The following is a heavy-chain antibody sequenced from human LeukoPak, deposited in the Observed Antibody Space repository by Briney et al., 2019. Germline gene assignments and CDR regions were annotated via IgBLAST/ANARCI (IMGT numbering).Heavy chain of an antibody. J-gene: IGHJ6*02. D-gene: IGHD3-22*01. CDR2: ISGSGGST. CDR3: AKDEYYYDSSGYYPRAYGMDV. V-gene: IGHV3-23*01. Sequence: GGSLRLSCAASGFTFSSYAMSWVRQAPGKGLEWVSAISGSGGSTYYADSVKGRFTISRDNSKNTLYLQMNSLRAEDTAVYYCAKDEYYYDSSGYYPRAYGMDVWGQGTTVTVSS. CDR1: GFTFSSYA.